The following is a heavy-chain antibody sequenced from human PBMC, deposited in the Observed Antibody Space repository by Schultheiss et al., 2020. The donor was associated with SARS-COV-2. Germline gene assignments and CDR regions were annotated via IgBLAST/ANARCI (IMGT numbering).Heavy chain of an antibody. CDR1: GGSISSGDYY. Sequence: SETLSLTCTVSGGSISSGDYYWSWIRQPPGKGLEWIGFIHDSGITNYNPSLKSRVTISVDTSKNQFSLKLTSVIAADTAVYYCARGWATGTTGWFDPWGQGTLVTVSS. V-gene: IGHV4-61*08. J-gene: IGHJ5*02. CDR3: ARGWATGTTGWFDP. D-gene: IGHD1-7*01. CDR2: IHDSGIT.